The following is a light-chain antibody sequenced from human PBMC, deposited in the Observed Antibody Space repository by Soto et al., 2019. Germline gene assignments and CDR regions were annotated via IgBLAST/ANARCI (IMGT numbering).Light chain of an antibody. CDR2: SNN. V-gene: IGLV1-44*01. Sequence: QSVLTQPPSASGTPGQRVTIYCSGSSPNIGSNTVNWYQQLPGTAPTLLIYSNNQRPSGVPDRFSGSKSGTSASLAVNGLQSGDEADYYCAAWDDSLNGPLFGGGTKLTVL. J-gene: IGLJ3*02. CDR3: AAWDDSLNGPL. CDR1: SPNIGSNT.